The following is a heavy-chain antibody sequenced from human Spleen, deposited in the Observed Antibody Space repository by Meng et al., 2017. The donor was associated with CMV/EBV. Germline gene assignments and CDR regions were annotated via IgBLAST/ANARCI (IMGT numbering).Heavy chain of an antibody. D-gene: IGHD1-20*01. CDR1: GGSLSSYF. CDR3: ARGLYNWDDLTFDY. J-gene: IGHJ4*02. Sequence: GSLRLSCTVSGGSLSSYFWTWIRQPPGKGLEWIGYNYPTGSTSYNPSLASRGVISVDTSKNQFSLNVDSVTAADTAIYYCARGLYNWDDLTFDYWGQGKLVTVSS. CDR2: NYPTGST. V-gene: IGHV4-59*01.